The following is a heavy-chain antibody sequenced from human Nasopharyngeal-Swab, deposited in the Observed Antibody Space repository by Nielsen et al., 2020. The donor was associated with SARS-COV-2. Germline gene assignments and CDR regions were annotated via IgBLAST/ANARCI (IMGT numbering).Heavy chain of an antibody. CDR1: GGSFSGYY. CDR2: INHSGST. J-gene: IGHJ4*02. Sequence: GSLRLSCAVYGGSFSGYYWSWIRQPPGKGLEWIGEINHSGSTNYNPSLKSRVTISVDTSKNQFSLKLSSVTAADTAVYYCARGWVEMATITFFDYWGQGTLVTVSS. CDR3: ARGWVEMATITFFDY. D-gene: IGHD5-24*01. V-gene: IGHV4-34*01.